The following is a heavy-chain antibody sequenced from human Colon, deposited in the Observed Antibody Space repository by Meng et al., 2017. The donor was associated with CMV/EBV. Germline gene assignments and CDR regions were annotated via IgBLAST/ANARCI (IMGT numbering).Heavy chain of an antibody. V-gene: IGHV3-30-3*01. CDR3: ARYRNFDISSGSSY. Sequence: GESLKISCAASGFNFNTYPLHWVRQAPGKGLEWVALISSDGGSSSYADSVKGRFTLSRDSSKNTVYLQMNSLRRDDTGVYYCARYRNFDISSGSSYWGQGTLVTVSS. CDR2: ISSDGGSS. CDR1: GFNFNTYP. D-gene: IGHD3-3*01. J-gene: IGHJ4*02.